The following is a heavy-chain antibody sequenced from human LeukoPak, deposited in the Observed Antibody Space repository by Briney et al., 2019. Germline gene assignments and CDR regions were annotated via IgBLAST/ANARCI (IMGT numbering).Heavy chain of an antibody. J-gene: IGHJ4*02. D-gene: IGHD3-10*01. CDR1: GFTFSSYW. CDR3: ARELLSYYGSGSLNY. CDR2: IKQDGSEK. Sequence: GGSLRLSCAASGFTFSSYWMSWVRQAPGKGLGWVANIKQDGSEKYYVDSVKGRFTISRDNAKNSLYLQMNSLRAEDTAVYYCARELLSYYGSGSLNYWGQGTLVTVSS. V-gene: IGHV3-7*03.